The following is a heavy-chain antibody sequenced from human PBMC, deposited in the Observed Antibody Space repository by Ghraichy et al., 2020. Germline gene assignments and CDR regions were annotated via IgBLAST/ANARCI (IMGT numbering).Heavy chain of an antibody. CDR1: GFNFNNFA. CDR3: ARGQAYMVIVPAALADAALDI. CDR2: ISGSGGST. Sequence: GSLRLSCAASGFNFNNFAMNWVRQAPGKGLEWVSGISGSGGSTYYADSVQGRFTISRDNSKHTMYLQMNSLRAEDTAIYYCARGQAYMVIVPAALADAALDIWGQGTVVTVSS. D-gene: IGHD2-2*01. J-gene: IGHJ3*02. V-gene: IGHV3-23*01.